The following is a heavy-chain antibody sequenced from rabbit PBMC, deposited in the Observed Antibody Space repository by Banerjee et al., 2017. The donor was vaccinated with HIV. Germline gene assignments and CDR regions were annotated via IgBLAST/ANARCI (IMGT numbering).Heavy chain of an antibody. Sequence: QEQLEESGGGLVKPEGSLTLTCKASGFDLSNYAYMCWVRQAPGKGLEWVGCIDRGSSGRTYYASWVNGRFTISETSSTTVTLQMTSLTVADTATYFCARNYVYHHLNLWGQGTLVTVS. D-gene: IGHD6-1*01. CDR2: IDRGSSGRT. J-gene: IGHJ4*01. V-gene: IGHV1S45*01. CDR1: GFDLSNYAY. CDR3: ARNYVYHHLNL.